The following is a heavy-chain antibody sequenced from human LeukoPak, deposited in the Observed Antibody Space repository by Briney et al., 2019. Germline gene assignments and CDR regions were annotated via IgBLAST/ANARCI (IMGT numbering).Heavy chain of an antibody. Sequence: ASVKVSCKASGYTFTGYYMHWVRQAPGQGLEWMGWINPNSGGTNYAQKFQGRVTMTRDTSISTAYMELSRLRSDDTAVYYCARRDIVATGRHYYYYMDVWGKGTTVTVSS. D-gene: IGHD5-12*01. J-gene: IGHJ6*03. CDR3: ARRDIVATGRHYYYYMDV. CDR1: GYTFTGYY. CDR2: INPNSGGT. V-gene: IGHV1-2*02.